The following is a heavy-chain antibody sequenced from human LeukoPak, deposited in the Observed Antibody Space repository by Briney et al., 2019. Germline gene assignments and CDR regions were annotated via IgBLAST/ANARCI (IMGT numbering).Heavy chain of an antibody. CDR1: GGSFSGYY. D-gene: IGHD4-17*01. V-gene: IGHV4-34*01. CDR2: INHSGNS. J-gene: IGHJ3*02. CDR3: ARGGDYAGNDVFDI. Sequence: SETLSLTCAVYGGSFSGYYWSWIRQPPGKGLEWIGEINHSGNSNYNPSLKSRVTISVDTSKNQFSLKLSAVTAADTAVYYCARGGDYAGNDVFDIWGQGTMVTVSS.